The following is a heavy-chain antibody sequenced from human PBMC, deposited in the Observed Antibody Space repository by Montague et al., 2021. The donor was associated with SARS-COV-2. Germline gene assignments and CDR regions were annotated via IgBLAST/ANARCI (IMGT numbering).Heavy chain of an antibody. CDR2: INYRGTS. D-gene: IGHD3-22*01. CDR1: GGSFSDNY. V-gene: IGHV4-34*01. J-gene: IGHJ4*02. CDR3: ARGRQHFNMIVVVMTGGEYYFDY. Sequence: SETLSLTCAVYGGSFSDNYWSWIRKPPGKGLEWIGEINYRGTSNXNPSLKSRVSISVDTSKNQFSLYLGSVTAADTAVYYCARGRQHFNMIVVVMTGGEYYFDYWGQGTLVTVSS.